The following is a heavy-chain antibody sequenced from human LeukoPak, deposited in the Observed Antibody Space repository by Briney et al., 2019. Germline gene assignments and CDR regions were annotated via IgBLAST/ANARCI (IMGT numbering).Heavy chain of an antibody. CDR3: ARVRSLSSAENDY. D-gene: IGHD6-6*01. CDR1: GFTFSSYW. V-gene: IGHV3-7*01. Sequence: LPGGSLRLSCAASGFTFSSYWMSWVRQAPGKGLEWVANIKQDGSEKYYVDSVKGRFTISRDNAKNSLYLQMNSLRAEDTAVYYCARVRSLSSAENDYWGQGTLVTVSS. J-gene: IGHJ4*02. CDR2: IKQDGSEK.